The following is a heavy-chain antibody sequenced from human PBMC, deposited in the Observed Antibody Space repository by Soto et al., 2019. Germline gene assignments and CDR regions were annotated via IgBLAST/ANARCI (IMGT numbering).Heavy chain of an antibody. CDR3: ARGRVIAARPLFDY. J-gene: IGHJ4*02. CDR2: VIPIFGTA. Sequence: QLQLVPSGAEVKKPGSSVKVSCKASGGTFSSYAISWVRQAPGQGLEWMGGVIPIFGTANYAQKFQGRVTITADKSTSTAYMELSSLRSEDTAVYYCARGRVIAARPLFDYWGQGTLVTVSS. V-gene: IGHV1-69*06. D-gene: IGHD6-6*01. CDR1: GGTFSSYA.